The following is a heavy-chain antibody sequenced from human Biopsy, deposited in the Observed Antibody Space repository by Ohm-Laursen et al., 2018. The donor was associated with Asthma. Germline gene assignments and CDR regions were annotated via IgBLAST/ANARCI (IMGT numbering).Heavy chain of an antibody. J-gene: IGHJ4*02. CDR2: GGSYYDGGLK. CDR1: GFTFRSYA. V-gene: IGHV3-30-3*01. CDR3: ARDVMEWYLPAFDY. D-gene: IGHD3-3*01. Sequence: SLRLSCAASGFTFRSYAMHWVRQAPGKGLEWVAVGGSYYDGGLKYYADSVNGRFTVSRDDSKNTLYLQMNSLRPDDTAVYYCARDVMEWYLPAFDYWGQGTLVTVSS.